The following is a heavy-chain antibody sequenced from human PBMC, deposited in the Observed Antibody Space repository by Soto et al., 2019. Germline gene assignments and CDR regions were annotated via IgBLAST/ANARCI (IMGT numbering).Heavy chain of an antibody. D-gene: IGHD1-26*01. CDR1: GGSISSGGYY. Sequence: LCGGSISSGGYYWSWIRQHPGKGLEWIGYIYYSGSTYYNPSLKSRVTISVDTSKNQFSLKLSSVTAADTAVYYCARVGNSGYYYYYGMDVWGQGTTVTVSS. V-gene: IGHV4-31*02. CDR2: IYYSGST. CDR3: ARVGNSGYYYYYGMDV. J-gene: IGHJ6*02.